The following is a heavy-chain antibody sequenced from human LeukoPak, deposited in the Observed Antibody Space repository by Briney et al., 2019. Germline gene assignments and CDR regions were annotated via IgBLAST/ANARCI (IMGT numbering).Heavy chain of an antibody. CDR2: INHSGST. J-gene: IGHJ3*02. V-gene: IGHV4-34*01. Sequence: SEPLSLTCAVYGGSFSGYYWSWIRQPPGKGLEWIGEINHSGSTNYNPCLKSRVTISVDTSKNQFSLKVSSVTAADTAVYYCASALGDYGDAFDIWGQGTMVTVSS. CDR1: GGSFSGYY. CDR3: ASALGDYGDAFDI. D-gene: IGHD4-17*01.